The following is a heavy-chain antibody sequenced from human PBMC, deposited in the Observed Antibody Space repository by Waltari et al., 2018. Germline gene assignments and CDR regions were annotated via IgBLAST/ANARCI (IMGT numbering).Heavy chain of an antibody. V-gene: IGHV3-21*01. CDR3: ARARTTAVGLWYFDL. CDR2: IATRITYI. CDR1: GFTFSSYG. D-gene: IGHD4-17*01. J-gene: IGHJ2*01. Sequence: EVHLVESGGGLVKPGGSLRLSCAVSGFTFSSYGFNWVRRAPGKGVEWVSSIATRITYIDYADSVQGRFTISRDNANDSLYLQMNSLRAEDTAVYYCARARTTAVGLWYFDLWGRGTLVTVSS.